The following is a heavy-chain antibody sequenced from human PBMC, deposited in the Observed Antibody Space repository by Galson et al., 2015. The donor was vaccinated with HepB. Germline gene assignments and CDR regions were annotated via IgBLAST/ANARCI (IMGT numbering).Heavy chain of an antibody. CDR2: IYYTGST. D-gene: IGHD1-1*01. CDR3: ARDHWPLHFDY. V-gene: IGHV4-39*07. J-gene: IGHJ4*02. Sequence: SETLSLTCTVSGGSISSSSYYWGWIRQPPGKGLERIGNIYYTGSTYYSPSLKSRVTISVDTSKNQFSLKLSSVTVADTAIYYCARDHWPLHFDYWGQGTLVTVSS. CDR1: GGSISSSSYY.